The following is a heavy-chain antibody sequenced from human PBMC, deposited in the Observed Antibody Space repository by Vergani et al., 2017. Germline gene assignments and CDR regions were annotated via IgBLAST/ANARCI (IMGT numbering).Heavy chain of an antibody. Sequence: QVRLQESGPGLVKPSETLSPTCSVSGGSMSGYYWSWIRQPPGKGLEWMGYVSFRRDTLYDPSVKGRMTISLNTSSNQFSLYLPAVTTADTAVYYCARSRIYYGAGSPDYWGQGTLVTVTS. CDR1: GGSMSGYY. D-gene: IGHD3-10*01. CDR3: ARSRIYYGAGSPDY. J-gene: IGHJ4*02. CDR2: VSFRRDT. V-gene: IGHV4-59*01.